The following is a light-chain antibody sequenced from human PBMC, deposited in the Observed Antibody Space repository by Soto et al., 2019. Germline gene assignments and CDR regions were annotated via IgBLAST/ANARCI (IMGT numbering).Light chain of an antibody. V-gene: IGLV3-21*02. CDR3: QVWDSTSDHVV. J-gene: IGLJ2*01. CDR1: NIGSKS. CDR2: DDS. Sequence: SYELTQPPSVSVAPGQTARITCGGNNIGSKSVNWYQQKPGQAPVLVVYDDSDRPSGIPERFSGSNSGNTATLTISRVEARDEADYYCQVWDSTSDHVVFGGGTQQTVL.